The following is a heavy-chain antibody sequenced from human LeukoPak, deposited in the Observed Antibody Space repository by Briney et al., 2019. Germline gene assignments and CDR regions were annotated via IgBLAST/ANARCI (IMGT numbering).Heavy chain of an antibody. Sequence: ASVKVSCKASGYTFTSYGISWVRQAPGKGLEWMGGFDPEDGETIYAQKFQGRVTMTEDTSTDTAYMELSSLRSEDTAVYYCATALIVATMLFDYWGQGTLVTVSS. CDR2: FDPEDGET. CDR3: ATALIVATMLFDY. CDR1: GYTFTSYG. J-gene: IGHJ4*02. V-gene: IGHV1-24*01. D-gene: IGHD5-12*01.